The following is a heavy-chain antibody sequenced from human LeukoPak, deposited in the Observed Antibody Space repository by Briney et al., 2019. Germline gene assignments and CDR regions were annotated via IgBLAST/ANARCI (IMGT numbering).Heavy chain of an antibody. V-gene: IGHV4-39*07. J-gene: IGHJ2*01. CDR1: GGSISSSSYY. Sequence: SETLSLTCTVSGGSISSSSYYWGWIRQPPGKGLEWIGYIYHSGSTYYNPSLKSRVTISVDRSKNQFSLKLSSVTAADTAVYYCARSSSDYGDGWYFDLWGRGTLVTVSS. CDR3: ARSSSDYGDGWYFDL. CDR2: IYHSGST. D-gene: IGHD4-17*01.